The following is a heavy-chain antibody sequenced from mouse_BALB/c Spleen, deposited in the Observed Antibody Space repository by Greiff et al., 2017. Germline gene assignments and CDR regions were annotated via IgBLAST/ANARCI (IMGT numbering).Heavy chain of an antibody. D-gene: IGHD2-4*01. J-gene: IGHJ4*01. CDR2: IYPGDGDT. CDR3: ARSDYDGPHYAMDY. CDR1: GYAFSSYW. Sequence: QVQLKQSGAELVRPGSSVKISCKASGYAFSSYWMHWVKQRPGQGLEWIGQIYPGDGDTNYNGKFKGKATLTADKSSSTAYMQLSSLTSEDSAVYFCARSDYDGPHYAMDYWGQGTSVTVSS. V-gene: IGHV1-80*01.